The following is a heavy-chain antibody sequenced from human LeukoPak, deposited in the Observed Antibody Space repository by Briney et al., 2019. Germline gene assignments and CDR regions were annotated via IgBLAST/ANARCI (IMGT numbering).Heavy chain of an antibody. CDR1: GFTFSSYE. J-gene: IGHJ4*02. CDR2: ISSSGSTI. D-gene: IGHD4-17*01. Sequence: GGSLRLSCAASGFTFSSYEMNWVRQAPGKGLEWVSYISSSGSTIFYADSVKGRFTISRDNAKNSLYLQMNSLRAEDTAVYYCARDGAVTNGRYFDYWGQGTLVTVSS. V-gene: IGHV3-48*03. CDR3: ARDGAVTNGRYFDY.